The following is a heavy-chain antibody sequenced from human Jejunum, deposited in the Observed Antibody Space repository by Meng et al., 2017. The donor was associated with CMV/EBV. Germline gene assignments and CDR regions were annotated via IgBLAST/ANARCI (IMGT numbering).Heavy chain of an antibody. CDR3: ARAGATGTYFFLGLVV. J-gene: IGHJ4*02. V-gene: IGHV4-61*01. D-gene: IGHD4-17*01. Sequence: GSVHSGSFYWSWIRQTPGKGLEWIGYIYYSGDAKYNPSLTSRVTMSLDTSKSQFSLHLTSVTAADTAVYYCARAGATGTYFFLGLVVWGQGTQVTVSS. CDR1: GSVHSGSFY. CDR2: IYYSGDA.